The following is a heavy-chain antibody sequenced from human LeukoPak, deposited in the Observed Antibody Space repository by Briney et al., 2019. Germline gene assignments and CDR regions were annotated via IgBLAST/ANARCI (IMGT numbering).Heavy chain of an antibody. V-gene: IGHV4-38-2*02. CDR3: ARNSDFWSGYSDYYYYYMDV. Sequence: SETLSLTCTVSGYSISSGYCWGWIRQPPGKGLEWIGSIYHSGSTYYNPSLKSRVTISVDTSKNQFSLKLSSVTAADTAVYYCARNSDFWSGYSDYYYYYMDVWGKGTTVTVSS. CDR1: GYSISSGYC. CDR2: IYHSGST. J-gene: IGHJ6*03. D-gene: IGHD3-3*01.